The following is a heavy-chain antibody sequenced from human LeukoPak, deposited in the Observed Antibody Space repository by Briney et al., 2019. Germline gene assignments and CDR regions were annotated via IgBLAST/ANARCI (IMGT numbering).Heavy chain of an antibody. CDR2: INHSGST. Sequence: NTSETLSLXCAVYGGSFSGYYWSWSRQPPGKGLEWIGEINHSGSTNYNPSLKSRVTISVDTSKNQFSLKLSPVTAADTAVYYCARGPMYSSSWYPPFDYWGQGTLVTVSS. CDR1: GGSFSGYY. CDR3: ARGPMYSSSWYPPFDY. V-gene: IGHV4-34*01. J-gene: IGHJ4*02. D-gene: IGHD6-13*01.